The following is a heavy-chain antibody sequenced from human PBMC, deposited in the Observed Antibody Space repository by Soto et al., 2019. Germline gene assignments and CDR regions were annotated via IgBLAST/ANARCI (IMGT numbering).Heavy chain of an antibody. CDR2: TRNKANSYTT. CDR3: ARELLDFWSGYYYYYYMDV. D-gene: IGHD3-3*01. CDR1: GFTFSDHY. J-gene: IGHJ6*03. V-gene: IGHV3-72*01. Sequence: GGSLRLSCAASGFTFSDHYMDWVRQAPGKGLEWVGRTRNKANSYTTEYAASVKGRFTISRDDSKNSLYLQMNSLKTEDTAVYYCARELLDFWSGYYYYYYMDVWGKGTTVTVSS.